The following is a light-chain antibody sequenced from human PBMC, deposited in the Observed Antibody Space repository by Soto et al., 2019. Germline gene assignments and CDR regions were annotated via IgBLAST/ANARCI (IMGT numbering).Light chain of an antibody. V-gene: IGKV3-15*01. CDR3: QQYNNWWT. Sequence: EIVMPQSPVTLSVSQGARAPLXCRASQSVSSSLAWYQQKPGQAPRLLIYAASTRATGIPARFSGSGSGTEFTLTISSLQSEDFAVYYCQQYNNWWTFGQGTKVDIK. CDR1: QSVSSS. J-gene: IGKJ1*01. CDR2: AAS.